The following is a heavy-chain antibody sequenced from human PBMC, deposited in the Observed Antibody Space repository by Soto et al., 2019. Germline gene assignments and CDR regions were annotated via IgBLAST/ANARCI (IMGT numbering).Heavy chain of an antibody. Sequence: EPSVKVSCKASGYTFTTYDIHWVRQVTGQGLEWMGWMNPYNGNTGSTQKFQGRVTMTRNTSISTVYMELTSLRSEDTAVYYCARRKERSGPHYFDYWGQGSLVTV. D-gene: IGHD6-25*01. V-gene: IGHV1-8*01. CDR3: ARRKERSGPHYFDY. J-gene: IGHJ4*02. CDR1: GYTFTTYD. CDR2: MNPYNGNT.